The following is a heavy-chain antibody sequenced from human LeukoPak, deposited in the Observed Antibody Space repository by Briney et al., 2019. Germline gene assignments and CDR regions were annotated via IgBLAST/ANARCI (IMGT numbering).Heavy chain of an antibody. D-gene: IGHD2/OR15-2a*01. CDR1: GFTFSTYA. CDR3: ATSGLSRFGF. J-gene: IGHJ4*02. CDR2: ISGSDDGT. V-gene: IGHV3-23*01. Sequence: GGSLRLSCAASGFTFSTYAMSWVRQIPGKGLEWVSAISGSDDGTYYADSVKGRFTISRDNSKNTLDLQMNSLRAGDTAVYYCATSGLSRFGFWGQGTLVTVSS.